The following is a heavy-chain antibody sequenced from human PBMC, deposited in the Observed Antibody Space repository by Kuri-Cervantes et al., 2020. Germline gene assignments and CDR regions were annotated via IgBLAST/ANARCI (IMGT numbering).Heavy chain of an antibody. CDR3: AKDVLMVYATPYGMDV. Sequence: GESLKISCAASGLTFSSYDMHWVRQATGKGLEWVSAIGTAGDTYYADSVKGRFTISRDNSKNTLYLQMNSLRAEDTAVYYCAKDVLMVYATPYGMDVWGQGTTVTVSS. CDR1: GLTFSSYD. D-gene: IGHD2-8*01. J-gene: IGHJ6*02. CDR2: IGTAGDT. V-gene: IGHV3-13*01.